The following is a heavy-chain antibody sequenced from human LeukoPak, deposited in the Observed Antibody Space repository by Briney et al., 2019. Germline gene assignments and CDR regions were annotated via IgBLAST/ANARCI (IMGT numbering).Heavy chain of an antibody. CDR1: GLAFSAYK. V-gene: IGHV3-74*01. J-gene: IGHJ4*02. CDR2: ISTDGYTT. CDR3: VVGGSPGY. Sequence: GGSLRLSCAASGLAFSAYKMHWVRHAPRKGLVWVSRISTDGYTTDYADFVQGRFTASRDNTKNTWSLEMNSLRVEDTAVYYCVVGGSPGYWGQGTLVTVSS. D-gene: IGHD2-15*01.